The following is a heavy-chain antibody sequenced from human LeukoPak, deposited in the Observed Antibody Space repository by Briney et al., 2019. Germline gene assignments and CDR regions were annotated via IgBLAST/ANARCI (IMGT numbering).Heavy chain of an antibody. CDR2: IYHSGST. J-gene: IGHJ1*01. CDR3: ARAGGSYRAEYFQH. Sequence: PSETLSLTCTVSGYSISSGYYWGWIRQPPGKGLEWIGSIYHSGSTYYNPSLKSRVTISVDTSKNQFSLKLSSVTAADTAVYYCARAGGSYRAEYFQHWGQGTLVTVSS. D-gene: IGHD1-26*01. V-gene: IGHV4-38-2*02. CDR1: GYSISSGYY.